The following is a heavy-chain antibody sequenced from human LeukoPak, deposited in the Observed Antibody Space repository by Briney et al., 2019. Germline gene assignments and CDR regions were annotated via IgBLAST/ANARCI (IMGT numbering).Heavy chain of an antibody. CDR2: ISGSGGSA. J-gene: IGHJ4*02. CDR3: ARDPYGGNGYFDY. CDR1: GFTFSSYS. V-gene: IGHV3-23*01. Sequence: GESLRLSCAASGFTFSSYSMGWVRQAPGKGLEWVSDISGSGGSAYYADSVKGRFTISRDNSKNTLYLQMNSLRAEDTAVYYCARDPYGGNGYFDYWGQGTLVTVSS. D-gene: IGHD4-23*01.